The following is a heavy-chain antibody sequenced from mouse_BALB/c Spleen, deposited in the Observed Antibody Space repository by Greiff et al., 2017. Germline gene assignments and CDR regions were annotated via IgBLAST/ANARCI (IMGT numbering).Heavy chain of an antibody. J-gene: IGHJ3*01. V-gene: IGHV14-3*02. D-gene: IGHD4-1*01. CDR2: INPANGTT. CDR3: ALNWDRFAY. Sequence: VQLKESGAELVKPGASVKLSCTASGFYFKDSYMHWVKQRPEQGLEWIGRINPANGTTKYDPKFQGKATITADTSSNTAYLQLSSLTSEDTAVYYCALNWDRFAYGGQGTLVTVSA. CDR1: GFYFKDSY.